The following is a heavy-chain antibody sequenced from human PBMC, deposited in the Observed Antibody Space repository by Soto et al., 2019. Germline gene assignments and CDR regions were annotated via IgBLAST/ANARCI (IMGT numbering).Heavy chain of an antibody. V-gene: IGHV4-4*02. Sequence: SETLSLTCAVSGGSISSSNWWSWVRQPPGKGLEWIGEIYHSGSTNYNPSLKSRVTISVDTSKNQFSLKLSSVTAADTAVYSCARVKDGSGSYYFDYWGQGTLVTVSS. J-gene: IGHJ4*02. D-gene: IGHD3-10*01. CDR1: GGSISSSNW. CDR3: ARVKDGSGSYYFDY. CDR2: IYHSGST.